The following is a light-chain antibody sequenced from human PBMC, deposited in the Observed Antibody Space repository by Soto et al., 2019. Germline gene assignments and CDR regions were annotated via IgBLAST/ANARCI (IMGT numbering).Light chain of an antibody. CDR1: QSVSSN. Sequence: EIVMTQSPATLSVSPGERATLSCRASQSVSSNLAWYQQKPGQAPRLLIYGASTRATGTPARFSGSGSGTEFTLTISSLQSEDFEVYYCQQYNNWLRTFGQGTEVDI. V-gene: IGKV3-15*01. CDR2: GAS. J-gene: IGKJ1*01. CDR3: QQYNNWLRT.